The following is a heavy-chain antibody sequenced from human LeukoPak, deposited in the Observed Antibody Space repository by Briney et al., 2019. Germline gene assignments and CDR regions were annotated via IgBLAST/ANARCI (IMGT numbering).Heavy chain of an antibody. Sequence: GGSLRLSCAASGFTFSGSAMRWVRQASGKGLEWVGRIRSKANSYATAYAASVKGRFTISRDDSKNTAYLQMNSLKTEDTAVYYCTSIAARPAPRGYWGQGTLVTVSS. D-gene: IGHD6-6*01. CDR2: IRSKANSYAT. J-gene: IGHJ4*02. V-gene: IGHV3-73*01. CDR1: GFTFSGSA. CDR3: TSIAARPAPRGY.